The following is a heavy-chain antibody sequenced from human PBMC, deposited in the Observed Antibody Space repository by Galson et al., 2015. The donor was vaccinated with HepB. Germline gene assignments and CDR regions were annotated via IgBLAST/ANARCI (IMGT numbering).Heavy chain of an antibody. CDR1: GFTFSDYF. CDR3: ARLYRTGGVFAVGY. J-gene: IGHJ4*02. CDR2: ISGTSNTI. Sequence: SLRLSCAASGFTFSDYFMTWIRQAPGKGLEWVSDISGTSNTIYYADSVAGRFTISRDNSKNSVYLQMNSLRAEDTAVYYCARLYRTGGVFAVGYWGQGTLVTVSS. D-gene: IGHD2-8*02. V-gene: IGHV3-11*01.